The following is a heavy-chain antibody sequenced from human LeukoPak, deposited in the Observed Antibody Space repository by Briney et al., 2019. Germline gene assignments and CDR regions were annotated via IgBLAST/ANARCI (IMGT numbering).Heavy chain of an antibody. CDR3: ARGRRQGLLWFGELPRGAFDI. Sequence: PSETLSLTCAVSGYSISSGYYWGWIRQPPGKGLEWIGSIYHSGSTYYNPSLKSRVTISVDTSKNQFSLKLSSVTAADTAVYYCARGRRQGLLWFGELPRGAFDIWGQGTMVTVSS. CDR1: GYSISSGYY. V-gene: IGHV4-38-2*01. CDR2: IYHSGST. J-gene: IGHJ3*02. D-gene: IGHD3-10*01.